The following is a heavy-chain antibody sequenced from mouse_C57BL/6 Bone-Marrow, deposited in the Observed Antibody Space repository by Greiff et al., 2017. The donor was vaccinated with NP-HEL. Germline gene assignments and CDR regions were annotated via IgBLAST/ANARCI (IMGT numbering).Heavy chain of an antibody. J-gene: IGHJ1*03. CDR2: INPNNGGT. CDR1: GYTFTDYN. V-gene: IGHV1-18*01. Sequence: EVQLQQSGPELVKPGASVKIPCKASGYTFTDYNMDWVKQSHGKSLEWIGEINPNNGGTIYNQKFKGKATLTVAKSSSTAYMELRSLTSEDTAVYYCARSWAVITTVVATDFGVWGTGATVTVSS. D-gene: IGHD1-1*01. CDR3: ARSWAVITTVVATDFGV.